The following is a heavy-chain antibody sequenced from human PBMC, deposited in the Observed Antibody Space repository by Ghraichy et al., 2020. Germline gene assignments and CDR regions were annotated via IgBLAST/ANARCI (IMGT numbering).Heavy chain of an antibody. Sequence: SVKVSCKASGGTFSSYAISWVRQAPGQGLEWMGGIIPIFGTANYAQKFQGRVTITADESTSTAYMELSSLRSEDTAVYYCARKQDTAMVIHYYYYYYMDVWGKGTTVTVSS. CDR1: GGTFSSYA. CDR3: ARKQDTAMVIHYYYYYYMDV. V-gene: IGHV1-69*13. CDR2: IIPIFGTA. J-gene: IGHJ6*03. D-gene: IGHD5-18*01.